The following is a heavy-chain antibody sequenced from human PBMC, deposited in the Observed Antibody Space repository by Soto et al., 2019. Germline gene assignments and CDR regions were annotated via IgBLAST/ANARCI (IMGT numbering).Heavy chain of an antibody. J-gene: IGHJ3*01. Sequence: EVQLVESGGGLVQPGESLRLSCAASGFTFSYYWMHWVRQAPGKGLVWVSRIHSDGSDTTYADSVKGRFTISRDNARNTLDLQMSSLRAEDTAVYYCARGDRGAFDLWGQGTVVTVSS. CDR3: ARGDRGAFDL. CDR2: IHSDGSDT. CDR1: GFTFSYYW. D-gene: IGHD1-26*01. V-gene: IGHV3-74*01.